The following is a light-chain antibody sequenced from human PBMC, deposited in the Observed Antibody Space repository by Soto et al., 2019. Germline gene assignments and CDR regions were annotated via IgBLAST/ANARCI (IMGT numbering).Light chain of an antibody. V-gene: IGLV1-44*01. CDR2: SNS. CDR1: SSNIGSNT. J-gene: IGLJ2*01. CDR3: AAWDDSLNGVV. Sequence: QSVLTQPPSASGTPGQRVTISCFGRSSNIGSNTVNWYQQFPGTAPKLLIYSNSQRPSGVPDRFSGSKSGTSASLAVSGLQSEDEADYYCAAWDDSLNGVVFGGGTKVTVL.